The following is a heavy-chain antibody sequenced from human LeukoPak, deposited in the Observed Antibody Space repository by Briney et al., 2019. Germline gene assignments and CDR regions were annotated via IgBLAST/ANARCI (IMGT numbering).Heavy chain of an antibody. CDR2: ISWDGGST. CDR3: AKDRSDSSGPDY. CDR1: GFTFDDYA. V-gene: IGHV3-43D*03. D-gene: IGHD3-22*01. J-gene: IGHJ4*02. Sequence: GGSLRLSCAASGFTFDDYAMHWVRQAPGKGLEWVSLISWDGGSTYYADSVKSRFTISRDNSKNSLYLQMNSLRAEDTALYYCAKDRSDSSGPDYWGQGTLVTVSS.